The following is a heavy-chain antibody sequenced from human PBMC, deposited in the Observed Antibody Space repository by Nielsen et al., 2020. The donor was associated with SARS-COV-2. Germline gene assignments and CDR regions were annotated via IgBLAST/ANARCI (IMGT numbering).Heavy chain of an antibody. V-gene: IGHV3-73*01. CDR1: GFTFGDAI. CDR2: IRSKTNNYET. Sequence: GESLNISCAASGFTFGDAIIPWVRQASGKGLEWVGRIRSKTNNYETSYAASVKGRFIISRDESKNMAYLQMNSLKTDDTALYYCKHYYDMDVWGPGTTATASS. D-gene: IGHD2-21*01. CDR3: KHYYDMDV. J-gene: IGHJ6*02.